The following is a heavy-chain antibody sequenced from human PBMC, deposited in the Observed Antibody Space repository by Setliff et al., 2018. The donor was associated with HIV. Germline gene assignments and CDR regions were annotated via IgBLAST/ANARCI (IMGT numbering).Heavy chain of an antibody. CDR3: ATGVVPDYDY. J-gene: IGHJ4*02. V-gene: IGHV1-69-2*01. Sequence: ASVKVSCKSSGYTLTDNYIHWVQQAPGKGLEWMGRVDPENGETIFAKKFQDRVTLTADTSTETAYLEVSSLRSDDTAVYYCATGVVPDYDYWGQGTLVTVSS. CDR2: VDPENGET. D-gene: IGHD3-3*01. CDR1: GYTLTDNY.